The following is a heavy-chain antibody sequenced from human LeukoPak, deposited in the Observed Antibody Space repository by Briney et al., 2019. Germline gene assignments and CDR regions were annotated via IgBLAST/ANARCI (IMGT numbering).Heavy chain of an antibody. CDR1: GGSFSGYY. D-gene: IGHD3-9*01. CDR3: ARGRALLRYFDWLLISYFDY. J-gene: IGHJ4*02. V-gene: IGHV4-34*01. Sequence: PSETLSLTCAVYGGSFSGYYWSWIRQPPGKGLEWIGEINHSGSTNYNPSLKSRVTISVDTSKNQFSLKLSSVTAADTAVYYCARGRALLRYFDWLLISYFDYWGQGTLVTVSS. CDR2: INHSGST.